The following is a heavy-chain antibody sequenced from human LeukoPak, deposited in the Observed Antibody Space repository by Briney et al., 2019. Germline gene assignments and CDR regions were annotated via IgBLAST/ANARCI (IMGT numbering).Heavy chain of an antibody. Sequence: PSETLSLTCTVSGGSISSYYWSWIRQPPGKGLEWIGYIYYSGSTNYNPSLKSRVTILVDTSKNQFSLKLSSVTAADTAVYYCARVEGVYFDLWGRGTLVTVSS. J-gene: IGHJ2*01. CDR1: GGSISSYY. V-gene: IGHV4-59*01. CDR3: ARVEGVYFDL. CDR2: IYYSGST.